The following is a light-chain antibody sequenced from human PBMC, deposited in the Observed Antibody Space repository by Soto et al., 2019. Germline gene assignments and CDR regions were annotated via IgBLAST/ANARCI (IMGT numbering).Light chain of an antibody. Sequence: EIVLTQSPGTLSLSPGERATLSCRASQSGSSNYLAWYQQKPGQAPRLLIYDASTRATGIPDRFSGSGSGTDFTLTISRLEPEDFAVYYCHQYGSSPRTFGQGTKVEIK. CDR2: DAS. V-gene: IGKV3-20*01. CDR1: QSGSSNY. CDR3: HQYGSSPRT. J-gene: IGKJ1*01.